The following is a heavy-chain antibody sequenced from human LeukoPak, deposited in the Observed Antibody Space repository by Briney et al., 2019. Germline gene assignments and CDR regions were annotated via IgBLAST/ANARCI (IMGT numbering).Heavy chain of an antibody. CDR2: IYHSGST. CDR1: GGSISSSSYY. Sequence: PSETLSLTCTVSGGSISSSSYYWGWIRQPPGKGLEWIGSIYHSGSTYYNPSLKSRVTISVDTSKNQFSLHVSSVTAADTAVYYCARVSTPMGSGGWYVVAHYFDYWGQGILVTVSS. D-gene: IGHD6-19*01. V-gene: IGHV4-39*07. CDR3: ARVSTPMGSGGWYVVAHYFDY. J-gene: IGHJ4*02.